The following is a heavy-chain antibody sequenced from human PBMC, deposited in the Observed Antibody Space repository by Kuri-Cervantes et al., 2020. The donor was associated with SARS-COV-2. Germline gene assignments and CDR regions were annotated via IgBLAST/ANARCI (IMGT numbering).Heavy chain of an antibody. CDR3: ARDQASSWYVGLIHDY. D-gene: IGHD6-13*01. CDR1: GFTFSNYW. J-gene: IGHJ4*02. Sequence: GGSLRLSCAASGFTFSNYWMTWVRQAPGEGLEWVANIKQDGSEEFYVDSLKGRFTISRDNASKSLYLQLNSLRAEDTAVYYCARDQASSWYVGLIHDYWGQGTLFTSPQ. CDR2: IKQDGSEE. V-gene: IGHV3-7*01.